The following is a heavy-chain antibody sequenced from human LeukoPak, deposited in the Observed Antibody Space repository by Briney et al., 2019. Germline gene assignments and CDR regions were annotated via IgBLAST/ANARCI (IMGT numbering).Heavy chain of an antibody. V-gene: IGHV4-34*01. J-gene: IGHJ6*02. CDR3: ARGLARAAILSGSASSYYYYGMDV. CDR1: GGSLSGYY. CDR2: INHSESI. D-gene: IGHD1-26*01. Sequence: SETLSLTCAVYGGSLSGYYWSWIRQPPGKGLEWIGEINHSESINYNPSLKSRVTILVDTSKNQFSLRLSSVTAADTAVYYCARGLARAAILSGSASSYYYYGMDVWGQGTTVTVSS.